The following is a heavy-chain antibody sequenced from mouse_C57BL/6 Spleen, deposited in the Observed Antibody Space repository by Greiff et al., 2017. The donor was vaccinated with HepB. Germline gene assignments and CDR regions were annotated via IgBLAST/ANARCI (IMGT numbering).Heavy chain of an antibody. Sequence: EVQGVESGGDLVKPGGSLKLSCAASGFTFSSYGMSWVRQTPDKRLEWVATISSGRSYTYYPDSVKGRFTISRDNAKNTLYLQMSSLRSEDTAMYYCAREITNYFDYWGQGTTLTVSS. J-gene: IGHJ2*01. CDR1: GFTFSSYG. CDR3: AREITNYFDY. V-gene: IGHV5-6*01. CDR2: ISSGRSYT. D-gene: IGHD2-4*01.